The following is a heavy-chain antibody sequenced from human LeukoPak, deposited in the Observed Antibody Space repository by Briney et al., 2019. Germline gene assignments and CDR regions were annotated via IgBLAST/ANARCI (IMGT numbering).Heavy chain of an antibody. CDR2: IHASGNT. D-gene: IGHD3-22*01. J-gene: IGHJ2*01. CDR3: ARYESSAYGIDV. Sequence: SETLSLTCTVSGGSITSSYWSWIRQSAGKRLEWIGRIHASGNTKFNPSLKSRVTMSVDTSKNQFSLKVSSVAAADTAVYYCARYESSAYGIDVWGRGTLVTVSS. CDR1: GGSITSSY. V-gene: IGHV4-4*07.